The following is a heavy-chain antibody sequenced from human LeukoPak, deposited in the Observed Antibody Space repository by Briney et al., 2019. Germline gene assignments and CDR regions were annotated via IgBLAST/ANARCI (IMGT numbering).Heavy chain of an antibody. CDR1: GGSISSYY. CDR2: ILTSGST. Sequence: SETLSLTCTVSGGSISSYYWSWIRQPAGKGLEWIGRILTSGSTNYNPSLKSRVTMSVDTSKNQFSLKLSSVTAADTAVYYCASGGIAAGPYYYYYMDVWGKGTTVTVSS. J-gene: IGHJ6*03. V-gene: IGHV4-4*07. D-gene: IGHD6-13*01. CDR3: ASGGIAAGPYYYYYMDV.